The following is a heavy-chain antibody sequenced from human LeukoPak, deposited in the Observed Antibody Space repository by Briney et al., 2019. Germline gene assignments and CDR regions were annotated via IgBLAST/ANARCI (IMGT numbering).Heavy chain of an antibody. Sequence: GGSLRLSCAASGFTFDGYGMSWVRQAPGKGLEWVSGINWNGGKVGYADSVEGRFTISRDNAKNSMFLQMNSLRAEDTAFYYCARSPEGPSYYFDYWGQGILVTVSS. CDR3: ARSPEGPSYYFDY. V-gene: IGHV3-20*04. J-gene: IGHJ4*02. CDR2: INWNGGKV. CDR1: GFTFDGYG.